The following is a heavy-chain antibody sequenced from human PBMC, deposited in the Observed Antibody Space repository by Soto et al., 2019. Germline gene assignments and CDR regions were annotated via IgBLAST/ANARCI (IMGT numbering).Heavy chain of an antibody. D-gene: IGHD3-3*01. V-gene: IGHV4-61*01. Sequence: PSETLSLPCTVSGGSVSRESHYWSWIRQTPGKGLEWIGYISYTGSTNYNPSLKGRVTMSVDTSRDQVSLRLRSVTRADTAVYYCARDQYGFRSGSYYYAMEVWGQGTKVTVSS. CDR2: ISYTGST. CDR1: GGSVSRESHY. J-gene: IGHJ6*02. CDR3: ARDQYGFRSGSYYYAMEV.